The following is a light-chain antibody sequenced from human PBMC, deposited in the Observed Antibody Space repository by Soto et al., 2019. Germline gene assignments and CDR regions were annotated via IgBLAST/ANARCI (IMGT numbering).Light chain of an antibody. CDR1: QSISSW. CDR3: QQYESHSTWT. J-gene: IGKJ1*01. CDR2: DAS. V-gene: IGKV1-5*01. Sequence: DIQMTQSPSALSASVGDRATITCRASQSISSWLAWYQQKPGKGPKLLIYDASTMQTGVPSRSSGSGSGTELTLTISNPQPDDFATYYCQQYESHSTWTFGQGTKVDIK.